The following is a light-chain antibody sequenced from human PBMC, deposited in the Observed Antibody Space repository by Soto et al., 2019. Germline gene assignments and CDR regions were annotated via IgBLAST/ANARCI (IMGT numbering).Light chain of an antibody. J-gene: IGKJ1*01. Sequence: EIVLTQSPAPLSLSPGERATLSCRASPSISSYLAWYQQKPRQAPRLLIYDASNRATGIPARFSGSGSGTDFTLTISSLEPEDFAVYYCQQRSNWPPTFGQGTKVEIK. V-gene: IGKV3-11*01. CDR1: PSISSY. CDR2: DAS. CDR3: QQRSNWPPT.